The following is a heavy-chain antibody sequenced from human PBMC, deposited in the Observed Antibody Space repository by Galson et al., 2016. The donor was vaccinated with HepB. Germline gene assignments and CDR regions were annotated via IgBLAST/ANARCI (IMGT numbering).Heavy chain of an antibody. D-gene: IGHD4/OR15-4a*01. V-gene: IGHV4-59*01. J-gene: IGHJ4*02. Sequence: SETLSLTCSVSGDSMDSSYWSWIRQAPGKGLEWIGFAYYRGNSNYNPSLKGRVAISIDTSKSQFSLSLRSVTAADTAVYFCARVGYGAYYYFDYWGQGILVTVSS. CDR2: AYYRGNS. CDR3: ARVGYGAYYYFDY. CDR1: GDSMDSSY.